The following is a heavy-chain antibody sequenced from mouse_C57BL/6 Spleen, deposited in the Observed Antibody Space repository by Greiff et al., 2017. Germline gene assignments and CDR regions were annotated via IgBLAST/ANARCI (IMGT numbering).Heavy chain of an antibody. Sequence: EVQLQQSGPELVKPGASVKIPCKASGYTFTDYNMDWVKQSHGKSLEWIGDINPNNGGTIYNQKFKGKATLTVDKSSSTAYMELRSLTSEDTAVYYCARCPYYGSSYGYFDVWGTGTTVTVSS. J-gene: IGHJ1*03. CDR2: INPNNGGT. V-gene: IGHV1-18*01. CDR3: ARCPYYGSSYGYFDV. CDR1: GYTFTDYN. D-gene: IGHD1-1*01.